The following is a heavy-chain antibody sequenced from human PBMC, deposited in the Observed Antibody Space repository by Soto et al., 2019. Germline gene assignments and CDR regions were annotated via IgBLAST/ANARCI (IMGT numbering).Heavy chain of an antibody. J-gene: IGHJ4*02. CDR2: IKQDGSEK. CDR3: ARPFGSGTYPLDYFDY. Sequence: EVQLVESGGGLVQPGGSLRLSCAASGFTFSASWMTWVRQAPGKGLEWVANIKQDGSEKYYVDSVKGRLTISRDNAKNSLYLQMNSLRAEDTAVYYCARPFGSGTYPLDYFDYWGQGTLVTVSS. D-gene: IGHD3-10*01. CDR1: GFTFSASW. V-gene: IGHV3-7*01.